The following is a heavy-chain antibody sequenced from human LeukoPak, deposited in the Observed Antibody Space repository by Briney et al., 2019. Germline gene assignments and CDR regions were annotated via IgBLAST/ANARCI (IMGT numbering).Heavy chain of an antibody. J-gene: IGHJ4*02. V-gene: IGHV1-2*02. D-gene: IGHD2-2*01. CDR2: INPNSGGT. CDR3: ARGCSSTSCYFAVGNY. CDR1: GYTLTELS. Sequence: ASVKVFCKVSGYTLTELSMHWVRQAPGKGLEWMGWINPNSGGTNYAQNFQGRVTMTRDTSISTAYMELSRLRSDDTAVYYCARGCSSTSCYFAVGNYWGQGTLVTVSS.